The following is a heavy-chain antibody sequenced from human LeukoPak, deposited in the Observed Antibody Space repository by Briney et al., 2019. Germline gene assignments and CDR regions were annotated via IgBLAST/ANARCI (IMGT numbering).Heavy chain of an antibody. CDR1: GLTFSSYA. CDR2: ISYGGSNK. J-gene: IGHJ5*02. D-gene: IGHD2-15*01. V-gene: IGHV3-30-3*01. Sequence: GGSLRLTCAASGLTFSSYALHWIRQAPGKGLEWVADISYGGSNKYNAYSVKGGFTISRENYNQFLHLQMNSLRAEDTAVYYCARDASFRVVVAATRWGLDPWGQGTLVTVSS. CDR3: ARDASFRVVVAATRWGLDP.